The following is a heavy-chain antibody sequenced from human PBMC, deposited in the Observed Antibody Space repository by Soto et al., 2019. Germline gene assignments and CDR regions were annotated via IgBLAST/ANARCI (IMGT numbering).Heavy chain of an antibody. D-gene: IGHD2-2*01. Sequence: EVQLVESGGGLVQPGGSLRLSCEASGFTLTNYWMSWVRQAPGKGLEWVANIKPDGGVKSYVDSVKGRFTISRDNAKKSLYLQMNSLTAEDTAMYYCARDVVRFCASTSCFGYFDHWGQGILVTVSS. J-gene: IGHJ4*02. CDR2: IKPDGGVK. V-gene: IGHV3-7*03. CDR1: GFTLTNYW. CDR3: ARDVVRFCASTSCFGYFDH.